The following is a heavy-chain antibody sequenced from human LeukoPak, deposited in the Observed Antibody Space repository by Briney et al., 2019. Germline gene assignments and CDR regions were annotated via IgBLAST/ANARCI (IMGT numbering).Heavy chain of an antibody. CDR2: IYTSGST. CDR3: ARDGVGIAAAGLDGSTYYYYYMDV. Sequence: PSETLSLTCTVSGDSISSYYWSWIRQPAGKGLEWIGRIYTSGSTNYNPSLKSRVTMSVDTSKNQFSLKLSSVTAADTAVYYCARDGVGIAAAGLDGSTYYYYYMDVWGKGTTVTVSS. D-gene: IGHD6-13*01. CDR1: GDSISSYY. V-gene: IGHV4-4*07. J-gene: IGHJ6*03.